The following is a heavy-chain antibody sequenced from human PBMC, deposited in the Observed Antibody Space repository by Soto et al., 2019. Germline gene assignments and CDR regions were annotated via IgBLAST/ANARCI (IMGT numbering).Heavy chain of an antibody. V-gene: IGHV4-34*02. Sequence: QVQQQQWGARLLKPSETLSLTCAEYGRSMSGYNWSWLRRSPVRGLEWIGEIGPTGDTNYGPSFMSRVTVSVDTSKYELSLRVTQVTAADTATYLCARNGVGFGFDIWGLGTMVSVSS. D-gene: IGHD3-10*01. CDR1: GRSMSGYN. J-gene: IGHJ3*02. CDR2: IGPTGDT. CDR3: ARNGVGFGFDI.